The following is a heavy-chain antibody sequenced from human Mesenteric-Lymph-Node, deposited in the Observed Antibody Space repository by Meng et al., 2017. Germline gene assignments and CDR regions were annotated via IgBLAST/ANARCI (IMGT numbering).Heavy chain of an antibody. CDR1: GSFFTGYY. Sequence: LSLTCAVYGSFFTGYYWSWVRQSPGKGLEWVSYITSSGTVVYYADSVKGRFTISRDNAKNSLYLQMNSLRVEDTAVYYCAREITMIVGFAIWGQGTMVTVSS. CDR3: AREITMIVGFAI. V-gene: IGHV3-11*04. J-gene: IGHJ3*02. D-gene: IGHD3-22*01. CDR2: ITSSGTVV.